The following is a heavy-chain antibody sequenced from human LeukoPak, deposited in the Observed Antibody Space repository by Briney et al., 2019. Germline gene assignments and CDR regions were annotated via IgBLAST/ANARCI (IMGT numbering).Heavy chain of an antibody. CDR2: IYSGGST. V-gene: IGHV3-53*01. J-gene: IGHJ4*02. CDR3: ARVGRGMATIN. CDR1: GLTVSSNY. Sequence: PGGSLRLSFVASGLTVSSNYMSWVRQAPGKGLEWVTVIYSGGSTYYADSVKGRFTISRDNSKNTLYLQMNSLRAEDTAVYYCARVGRGMATINWGQGTLVTVSS. D-gene: IGHD5-24*01.